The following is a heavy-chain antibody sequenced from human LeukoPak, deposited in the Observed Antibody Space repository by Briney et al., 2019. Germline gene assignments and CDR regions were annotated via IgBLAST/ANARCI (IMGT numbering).Heavy chain of an antibody. V-gene: IGHV4-34*01. CDR1: GGSFSGYY. J-gene: IGHJ5*02. Sequence: SETLSLTCAVYGGSFSGYYWSWIRQPPGKGLEWIGEINHSGSTNYNPSLKSRATISVDTSKNQFSLKLSSVTAADTAVYYCARLTGYCSGGSCYSAWFDPWGQGTLVTVSS. CDR3: ARLTGYCSGGSCYSAWFDP. D-gene: IGHD2-15*01. CDR2: INHSGST.